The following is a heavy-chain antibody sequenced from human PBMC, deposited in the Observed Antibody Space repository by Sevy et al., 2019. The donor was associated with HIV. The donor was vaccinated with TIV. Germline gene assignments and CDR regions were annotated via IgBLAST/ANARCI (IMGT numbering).Heavy chain of an antibody. CDR3: AREGVDFWSGPVDFYYGMDV. V-gene: IGHV3-74*01. J-gene: IGHJ6*02. Sequence: GGSLRLSCAASGFTFSRYLMHWVRQAPGKGLVWVSQIKNDGSSTTYADSVKGRFTISRDNAKNTLYLQMNSLRAEDTAVYYCAREGVDFWSGPVDFYYGMDVWGQGTTVIVSS. D-gene: IGHD3-3*01. CDR2: IKNDGSST. CDR1: GFTFSRYL.